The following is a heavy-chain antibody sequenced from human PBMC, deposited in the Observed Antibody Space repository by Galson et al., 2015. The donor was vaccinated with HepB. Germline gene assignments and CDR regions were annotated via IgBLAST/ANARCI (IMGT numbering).Heavy chain of an antibody. CDR2: IIPILGTA. J-gene: IGHJ5*02. CDR1: GGTFSSYA. D-gene: IGHD2-21*01. Sequence: SVKVSCKASGGTFSSYAISWVRQAPGQGLEWMGGIIPILGTANYAQKFQGRVTITADESTSTAYMELSSLRSEDTAVYYCARCGGDCYSENNWFDPWGQGTLVTVSS. V-gene: IGHV1-69*13. CDR3: ARCGGDCYSENNWFDP.